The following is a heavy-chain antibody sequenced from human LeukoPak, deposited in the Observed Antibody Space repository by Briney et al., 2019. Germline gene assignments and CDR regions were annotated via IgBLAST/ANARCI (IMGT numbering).Heavy chain of an antibody. CDR3: AREVVSLYYYYGMAV. J-gene: IGHJ6*02. CDR1: GYTFTSYD. V-gene: IGHV1-8*01. Sequence: ASVKVSCKASGYTFTSYDINWVRQATGQGLEWMGWMNPNSGNTGYAQKFQGRVTMTRNTSISTAYMELSSLRSEDTAVYYCAREVVSLYYYYGMAVWGQGTTVTSP. D-gene: IGHD3-22*01. CDR2: MNPNSGNT.